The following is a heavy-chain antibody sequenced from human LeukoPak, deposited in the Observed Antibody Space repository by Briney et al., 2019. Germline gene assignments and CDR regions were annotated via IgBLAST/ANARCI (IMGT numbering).Heavy chain of an antibody. CDR1: GGSISSYY. J-gene: IGHJ4*02. CDR2: IFYSGST. Sequence: SETLSLTCTVSGGSISSYYWSWIRQPPGKGLEWIGNIFYSGSTNYNPSLKSRVTISVDTPKNQFSLRVRSVTAADTAMYYCARERRTAMGNFFDYWGQGTLVTVSS. CDR3: ARERRTAMGNFFDY. D-gene: IGHD5-18*01. V-gene: IGHV4-59*01.